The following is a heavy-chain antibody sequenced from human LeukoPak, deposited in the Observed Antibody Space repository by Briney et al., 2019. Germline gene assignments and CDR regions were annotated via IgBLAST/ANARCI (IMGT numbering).Heavy chain of an antibody. V-gene: IGHV4-30-4*02. CDR1: GGSISSGNYF. CDR2: IYHSGGT. CDR3: ATASKESSVYFKYFVH. J-gene: IGHJ4*02. D-gene: IGHD3-22*01. Sequence: SETRSLTCNVAGGSISSGNYFWSWIRQHPGNGLEWLGDIYHSGGTYYNPSLKRRGSRSGDRSQNAFSLTLYSLTAAHRVVYYCATASKESSVYFKYFVHWGQGSLVTVSS.